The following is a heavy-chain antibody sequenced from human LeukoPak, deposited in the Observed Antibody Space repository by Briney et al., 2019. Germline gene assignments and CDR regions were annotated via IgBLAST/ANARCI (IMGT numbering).Heavy chain of an antibody. CDR2: IDPSDSET. Sequence: GESLKISCKGSGYRFTSYWIGWVRQMPGKGLEWMGNIDPSDSETRHSPSFQGQVTISVDKPISTAYLQWNSLKASDTAMYYCARLNDILTGPFDYWGQGTLVTVSS. J-gene: IGHJ4*02. D-gene: IGHD3-9*01. CDR3: ARLNDILTGPFDY. CDR1: GYRFTSYW. V-gene: IGHV5-51*01.